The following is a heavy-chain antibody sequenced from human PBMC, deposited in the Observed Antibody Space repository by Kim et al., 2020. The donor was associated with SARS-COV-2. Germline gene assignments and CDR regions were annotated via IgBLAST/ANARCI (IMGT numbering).Heavy chain of an antibody. CDR3: ARDQRQGGVDY. D-gene: IGHD1-1*01. J-gene: IGHJ4*02. Sequence: GGSLRLSCAASGFIFSSYEMNWVRQAPGKGLEWVSYISSGSGSTIYYADSVKGRFTISRDNAKNSLYLQMNSLRAEDTAVYYCARDQRQGGVDYWGQGTLVTVSS. CDR1: GFIFSSYE. V-gene: IGHV3-48*03. CDR2: ISSGSGSTI.